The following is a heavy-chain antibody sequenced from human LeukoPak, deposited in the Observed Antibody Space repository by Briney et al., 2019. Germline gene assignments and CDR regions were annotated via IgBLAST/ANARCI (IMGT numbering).Heavy chain of an antibody. Sequence: GGSLRLSCAASGFTVSSNYMSWVRQAPGKGLEWVSAISDSGGTTYYADSVKGRFTISRDNSKNTLYLQMNSLRAEDTAVYYCATGIGIFGVAASDYYYYMDVWGKGTTVTVSS. CDR3: ATGIGIFGVAASDYYYYMDV. D-gene: IGHD3-3*01. J-gene: IGHJ6*03. V-gene: IGHV3-23*01. CDR1: GFTVSSNY. CDR2: ISDSGGTT.